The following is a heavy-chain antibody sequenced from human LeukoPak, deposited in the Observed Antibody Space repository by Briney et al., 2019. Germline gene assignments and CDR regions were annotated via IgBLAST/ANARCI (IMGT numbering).Heavy chain of an antibody. CDR1: GGSISSYY. J-gene: IGHJ3*02. CDR2: IYYSGST. V-gene: IGHV4-59*01. Sequence: SETLSLTCTVSGGSISSYYWSWIRQPPGKGLEWIGYIYYSGSTNYNPSLKSRDTISVDTSKNQFSLKLSSVTAADTAVYYCARDRGYGGADAFDIWGQGTMVTVSS. CDR3: ARDRGYGGADAFDI. D-gene: IGHD4-23*01.